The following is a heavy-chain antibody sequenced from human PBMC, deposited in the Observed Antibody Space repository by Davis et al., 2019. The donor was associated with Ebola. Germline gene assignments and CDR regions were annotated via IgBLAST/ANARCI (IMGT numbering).Heavy chain of an antibody. CDR2: IYYSGST. CDR3: ARGTVTIFGLDY. CDR1: GGSTSSYY. Sequence: SETLSLTCTVYGGSTSSYYWSWIRQPPGKGLEWIGYIYYSGSTNYNPSLKSRVTISVDKSKNQFSLKLSSVTAADTAVYYCARGTVTIFGLDYWGQGTLVTVPS. J-gene: IGHJ4*02. V-gene: IGHV4-59*12. D-gene: IGHD3-3*01.